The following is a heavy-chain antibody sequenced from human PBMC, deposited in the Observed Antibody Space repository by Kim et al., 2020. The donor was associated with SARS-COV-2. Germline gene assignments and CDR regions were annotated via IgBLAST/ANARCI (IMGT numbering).Heavy chain of an antibody. D-gene: IGHD6-19*01. J-gene: IGHJ4*02. V-gene: IGHV3-23*01. Sequence: GGSLRLSCAASGFTFNTHDMNWVRQAPGKGLEWVSRITGGGTSDYADSVRGRLTTSRDNAKNTVYLQMSNMRPEDTAIYFCVRDVGGWGRFVHWGQGILVTVSS. CDR2: ITGGGTS. CDR1: GFTFNTHD. CDR3: VRDVGGWGRFVH.